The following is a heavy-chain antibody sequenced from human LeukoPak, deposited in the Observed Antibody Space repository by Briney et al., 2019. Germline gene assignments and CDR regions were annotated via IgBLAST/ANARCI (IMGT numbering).Heavy chain of an antibody. CDR1: GFTFSSYA. CDR3: SNYVAAPTRYSDY. Sequence: PGGSLRPSCAASGFTFSSYAMSWVRQAPGKGLEWVSTISVGSSSTYYADSVKGRFTISRDNSKTSLFLQMNSLRAEDTALYYCSNYVAAPTRYSDYWGQGTLVTVAS. J-gene: IGHJ4*02. V-gene: IGHV3-23*01. D-gene: IGHD2-15*01. CDR2: ISVGSSST.